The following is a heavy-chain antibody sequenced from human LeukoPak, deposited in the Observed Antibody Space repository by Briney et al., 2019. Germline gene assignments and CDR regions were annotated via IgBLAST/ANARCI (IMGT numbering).Heavy chain of an antibody. Sequence: SETLSLTCTVSGGSISTYYWSWIRQPPGKGLEWIGHIYYSGNTNYNPSLKSRVTIAVDTSKNHFSLKLSSVTAADTAVYYCTRNYDSSGYTTFGSWGRGTLVTVSS. CDR1: GGSISTYY. V-gene: IGHV4-59*01. J-gene: IGHJ4*02. CDR2: IYYSGNT. CDR3: TRNYDSSGYTTFGS. D-gene: IGHD3-22*01.